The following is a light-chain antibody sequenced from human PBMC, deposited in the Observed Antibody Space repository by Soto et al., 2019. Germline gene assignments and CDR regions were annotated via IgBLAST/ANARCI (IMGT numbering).Light chain of an antibody. CDR3: CSYAGSSTV. V-gene: IGLV2-23*03. CDR2: EGS. CDR1: SSDVGSYNF. J-gene: IGLJ1*01. Sequence: QSALTQPASVSGSPGQSITISCTGTSSDVGSYNFVSWYQQHPGKAPKLMIYEGSKRPSGVSNRFSGSKSSNTASLTISGLQAEDESDYYCCSYAGSSTVFGTGTKLTVL.